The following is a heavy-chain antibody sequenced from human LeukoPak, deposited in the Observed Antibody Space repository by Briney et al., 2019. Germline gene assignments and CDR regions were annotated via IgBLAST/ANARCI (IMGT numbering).Heavy chain of an antibody. J-gene: IGHJ4*02. CDR2: IYYSGST. CDR1: GVSISSYY. Sequence: SETLSLTCTVSGVSISSYYWSWIRQPPGKGLEWIGYIYYSGSTNYNPSLKSRVTISVDTSKNQFSLKLSSVTAADTAVYYCARASGITGTNFDYWGQGTLVTVSS. D-gene: IGHD1-7*01. CDR3: ARASGITGTNFDY. V-gene: IGHV4-59*01.